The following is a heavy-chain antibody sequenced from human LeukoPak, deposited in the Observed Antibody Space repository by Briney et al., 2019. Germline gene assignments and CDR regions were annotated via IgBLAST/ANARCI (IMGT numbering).Heavy chain of an antibody. Sequence: SETLSLTCAVYGGSFSGYYWSWIRQPPGKGLEWIGEINHSGSTNYNPSLKSRITTSVDTSKNQFSLMLSSVTAADTAVYYCARFGITVVRGGKYYFDYWGQGTLVTVSS. CDR1: GGSFSGYY. D-gene: IGHD3-10*01. CDR2: INHSGST. V-gene: IGHV4-34*01. J-gene: IGHJ4*02. CDR3: ARFGITVVRGGKYYFDY.